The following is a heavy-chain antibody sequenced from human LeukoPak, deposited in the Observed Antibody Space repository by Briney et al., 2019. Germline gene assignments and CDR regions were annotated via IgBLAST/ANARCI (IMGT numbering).Heavy chain of an antibody. J-gene: IGHJ4*02. CDR2: IYYSGST. V-gene: IGHV4-30-4*08. D-gene: IGHD3-3*01. CDR1: GGSISSGDYH. Sequence: PSQTLSLTCTVSGGSISSGDYHWSWIRQPPGKGLEWIGYIYYSGSTYYNPSLKSRVTISVDTSKNQFSLKLSSVTAADTAVYYCASQYYDFWSGYRPDDYWGQGTLVTVSS. CDR3: ASQYYDFWSGYRPDDY.